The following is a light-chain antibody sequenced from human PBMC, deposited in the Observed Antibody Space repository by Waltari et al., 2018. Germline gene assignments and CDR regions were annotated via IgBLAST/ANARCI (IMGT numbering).Light chain of an antibody. CDR1: QSVSSSY. CDR3: QQYGSSPQT. CDR2: GTS. V-gene: IGKV3-20*01. J-gene: IGKJ4*01. Sequence: EIVLTQSPGTLSLSPGERATLSCRASQSVSSSYLAWYQQKPGQAPRLLIYGTSSRATVIPDRFSGSGSGTDFTLTISRLEPEDFAVYYCQQYGSSPQTFGGGTKVEIK.